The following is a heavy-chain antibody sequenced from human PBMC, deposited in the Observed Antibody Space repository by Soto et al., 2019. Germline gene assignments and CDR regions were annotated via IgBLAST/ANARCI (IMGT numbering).Heavy chain of an antibody. V-gene: IGHV3-23*01. Sequence: GGSLRLSCAASGFIFSDYYMSWVRQAPGKGLEWVSAISGSGGSTYYADSVKGRFTISRDNSKNTLYLQMNSLRAEDTAVYYCAKDQSLVPPREGDYWGQGTLVTVSS. CDR3: AKDQSLVPPREGDY. J-gene: IGHJ4*02. CDR1: GFIFSDYY. D-gene: IGHD3-16*02. CDR2: ISGSGGST.